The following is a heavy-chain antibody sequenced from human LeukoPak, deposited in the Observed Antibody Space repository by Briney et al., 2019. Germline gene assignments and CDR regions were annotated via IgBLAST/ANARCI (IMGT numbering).Heavy chain of an antibody. CDR1: GGSISSGVYY. J-gene: IGHJ4*02. CDR2: IYTSGTT. CDR3: AATSNYVDY. D-gene: IGHD2-2*01. Sequence: SQTLSLTCTVSGGSISSGVYYWSWIRQPAGKGLEWIGHIYTSGTTNYNPSLKSRVTISVDTSKNQFSLKLSSVTAADTVVYYCAATSNYVDYWGQGTLVTVSS. V-gene: IGHV4-61*09.